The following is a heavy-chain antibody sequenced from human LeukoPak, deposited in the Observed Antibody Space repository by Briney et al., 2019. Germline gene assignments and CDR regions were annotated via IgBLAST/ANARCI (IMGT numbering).Heavy chain of an antibody. V-gene: IGHV3-7*01. CDR3: ARDQHSSGSLPEFDY. CDR1: GFTFSSYW. D-gene: IGHD1-26*01. J-gene: IGHJ4*02. Sequence: TGGSLRLSCAASGFTFSSYWMSWVRQAPGKGLEWVANIKQDGSEKYYVDSVKGRFTISRDNAKNSLYLQMNSLRAEDTAVYYCARDQHSSGSLPEFDYWGQGTLVTVSS. CDR2: IKQDGSEK.